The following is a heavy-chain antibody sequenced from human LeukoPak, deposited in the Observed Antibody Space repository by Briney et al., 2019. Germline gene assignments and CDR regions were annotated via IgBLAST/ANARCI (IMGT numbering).Heavy chain of an antibody. CDR3: AKVVGATPSAAFDI. Sequence: SETLSLTCTVSGGSISSYYWSWIRQPAGKGLEWIGRIYTSGSTNYNPSLKSRVTISVDTSKNQFSLKLSSVTAADTAVYYCAKVVGATPSAAFDIWGQGTMVTVSS. V-gene: IGHV4-4*07. J-gene: IGHJ3*02. CDR1: GGSISSYY. CDR2: IYTSGST. D-gene: IGHD1-26*01.